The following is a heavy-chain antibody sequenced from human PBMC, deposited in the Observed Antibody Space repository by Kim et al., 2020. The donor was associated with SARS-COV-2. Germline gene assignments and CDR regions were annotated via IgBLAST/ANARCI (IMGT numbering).Heavy chain of an antibody. V-gene: IGHV2-70*11. CDR2: IDWDDDK. Sequence: SGPTLVNPTQTLTLTCTFSGFSLSTSGMCVSWIRQPPGKALEWLARIDWDDDKYYSTSLKTRLTISKDTSKNQVVLTMTNMDPVDTATYYCARVIAAAVHFDYWGQGTLVTVSS. D-gene: IGHD6-13*01. J-gene: IGHJ4*02. CDR1: GFSLSTSGMC. CDR3: ARVIAAAVHFDY.